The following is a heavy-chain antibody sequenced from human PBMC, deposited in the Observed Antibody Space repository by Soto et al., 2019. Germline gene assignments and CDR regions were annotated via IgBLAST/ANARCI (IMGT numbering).Heavy chain of an antibody. CDR3: ARVSKVLLWFGEGNYYYGMDV. CDR1: GGSFSGYY. D-gene: IGHD3-10*01. J-gene: IGHJ6*02. CDR2: INHSGST. Sequence: PSETLSLTCAVYGGSFSGYYWSWIRQPPGKGLEWIGEINHSGSTNYNPSLKSRVTISVDTSKNQFSLKLSSVTAADTAAYYCARVSKVLLWFGEGNYYYGMDVWGQGTTVTVSS. V-gene: IGHV4-34*01.